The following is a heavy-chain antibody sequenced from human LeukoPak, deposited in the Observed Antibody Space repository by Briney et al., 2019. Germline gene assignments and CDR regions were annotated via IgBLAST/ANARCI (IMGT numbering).Heavy chain of an antibody. Sequence: GGSLRLSCAASGFTFSSYAMSWVRQAPGKGLEWVSAISGSGGSTYYADSVRGRFTISRDNYKNTLYLQMNSLRAEDTAVYYCAKVDGITIFEVFDYWGQGTLVTVSS. D-gene: IGHD3-3*01. CDR1: GFTFSSYA. CDR2: ISGSGGST. V-gene: IGHV3-23*01. J-gene: IGHJ4*02. CDR3: AKVDGITIFEVFDY.